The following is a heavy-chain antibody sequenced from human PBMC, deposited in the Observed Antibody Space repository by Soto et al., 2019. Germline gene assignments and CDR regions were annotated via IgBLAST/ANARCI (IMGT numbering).Heavy chain of an antibody. D-gene: IGHD3-16*02. Sequence: GGSLRLSCAASGFTFSNYWMTWVRQAPGKGLEWVARIKEDGSEKYHVDSVKGRFTIFRDNAKNSLYLQMNSLRPEDTAVYYCARVATPIARNDHWGQGTLVTVSS. CDR1: GFTFSNYW. CDR2: IKEDGSEK. CDR3: ARVATPIARNDH. J-gene: IGHJ4*02. V-gene: IGHV3-7*03.